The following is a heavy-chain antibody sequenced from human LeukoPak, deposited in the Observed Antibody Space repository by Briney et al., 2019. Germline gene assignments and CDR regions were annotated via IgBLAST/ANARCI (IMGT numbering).Heavy chain of an antibody. V-gene: IGHV4-59*01. CDR2: IYYSGTT. D-gene: IGHD6-13*01. J-gene: IGHJ4*02. Sequence: SETLSLTCTVSGGSISSYYWSWIRQPPGKGLEWIGYIYYSGTTNYNPSLKSRVTISVDTSKNQFSLKLSSVTAADTAVYYCARGVYIAAAKYGYWGQETLVTVSS. CDR3: ARGVYIAAAKYGY. CDR1: GGSISSYY.